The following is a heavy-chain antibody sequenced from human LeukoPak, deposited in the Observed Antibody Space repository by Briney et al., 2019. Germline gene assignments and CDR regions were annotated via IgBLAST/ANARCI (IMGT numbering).Heavy chain of an antibody. Sequence: ASVKVSCKASGYTFTGYYMHWVRQAPGQGLEWMGWINPNSGGTNYAQKFQGRVTMTRDTSISTAYMELSRLRSDDTAVYYCARDWSRGGKNWFDPRGQGTLVTVSS. V-gene: IGHV1-2*02. CDR3: ARDWSRGGKNWFDP. D-gene: IGHD6-25*01. J-gene: IGHJ5*02. CDR1: GYTFTGYY. CDR2: INPNSGGT.